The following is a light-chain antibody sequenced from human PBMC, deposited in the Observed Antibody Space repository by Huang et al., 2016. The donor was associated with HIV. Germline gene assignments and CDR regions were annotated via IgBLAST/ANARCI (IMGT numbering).Light chain of an antibody. V-gene: IGKV3-15*01. CDR2: GAS. CDR3: QQYNTWPYT. Sequence: EIVMTQSPATLYVSPGERATPSCRASQGVGNNLAWYQQKLGQAPRLLIYGASARSTGLPARFSGSGSGTEFTLTISSLQSEDFAVYYCQQYNTWPYTFGQGT. J-gene: IGKJ2*01. CDR1: QGVGNN.